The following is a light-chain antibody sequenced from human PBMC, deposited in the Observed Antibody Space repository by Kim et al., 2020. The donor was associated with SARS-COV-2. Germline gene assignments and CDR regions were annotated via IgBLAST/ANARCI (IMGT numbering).Light chain of an antibody. CDR2: DVT. Sequence: GQSVTLSCPGSCSDVGGYSHVTWHQQYPGKAPKIMIYDVTKRPSGVSNRFSGSKSGNTASLTISGLQAEDEADYYCSSYTSTNTLVFGGETKLTVL. V-gene: IGLV2-14*04. J-gene: IGLJ2*01. CDR3: SSYTSTNTLV. CDR1: CSDVGGYSH.